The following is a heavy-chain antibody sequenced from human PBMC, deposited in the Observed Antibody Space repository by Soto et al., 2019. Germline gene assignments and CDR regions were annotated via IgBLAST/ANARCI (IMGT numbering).Heavy chain of an antibody. CDR3: ARRTLMYNWFDP. CDR1: GYTFTGDY. CDR2: INPNSGGT. Sequence: ASVKVSCKASGYTFTGDYMHWVRQAPGQGLEWMGWINPNSGGTNYAQKFQGWVTMTRDTSISTAYMELSRLRSDDTAVYYCARRTLMYNWFDPGGQGILVTVSS. J-gene: IGHJ5*02. V-gene: IGHV1-2*04.